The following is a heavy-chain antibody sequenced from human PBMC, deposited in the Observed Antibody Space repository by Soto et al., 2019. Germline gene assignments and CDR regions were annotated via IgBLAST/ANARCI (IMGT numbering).Heavy chain of an antibody. D-gene: IGHD1-26*01. CDR3: AKRIVGTTGHAFDV. CDR2: IYSGGSTV. Sequence: QVPLVESGGGLVKPGGSLRLSCAASGFPFSDFHMIWVRPAPGKGLAWISYIYSGGSTVSYADSVQGRFTISRDNAKNSLYLQLDSLRVEDTAVYYCAKRIVGTTGHAFDVWGQGTTVTISS. CDR1: GFPFSDFH. V-gene: IGHV3-11*01. J-gene: IGHJ6*02.